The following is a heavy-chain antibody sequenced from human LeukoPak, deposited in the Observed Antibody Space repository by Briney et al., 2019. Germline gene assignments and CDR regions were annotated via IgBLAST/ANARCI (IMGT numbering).Heavy chain of an antibody. J-gene: IGHJ5*02. CDR2: INHSGST. V-gene: IGHV4-34*01. Sequence: PSETLSLTCAVYGGSFSGYYWSWIRQPPGKGLEWIGEINHSGSTNYNPPLKSRVTISVDTSKNQFSLKLSSVTAADTAVYYCARGYLGYCSGGSCYYWFDPWGQGTLVTVSS. CDR1: GGSFSGYY. D-gene: IGHD2-15*01. CDR3: ARGYLGYCSGGSCYYWFDP.